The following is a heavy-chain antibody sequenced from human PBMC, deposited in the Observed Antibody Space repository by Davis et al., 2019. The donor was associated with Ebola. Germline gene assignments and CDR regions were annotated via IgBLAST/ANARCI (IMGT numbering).Heavy chain of an antibody. V-gene: IGHV3-66*01. Sequence: GESLKISCAASGFTVSTYYFNWVRQAPGKGLEWVSVMYADGSTYNADYAKGSFTVSRDNSTNTVYLQMNSLREEDTAVYSCARPGRGYSGYDSMDVWGQGTTVTVSS. CDR3: ARPGRGYSGYDSMDV. J-gene: IGHJ6*01. CDR2: MYADGST. D-gene: IGHD5-12*01. CDR1: GFTVSTYY.